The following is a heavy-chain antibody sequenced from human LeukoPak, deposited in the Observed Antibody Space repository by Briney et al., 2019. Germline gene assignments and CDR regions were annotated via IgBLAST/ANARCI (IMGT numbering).Heavy chain of an antibody. CDR3: ARPGRSDYGFDV. Sequence: GESLKISCKGSGYSFSTFWIAWVRQMPGKGLEWMGIIYPADSDTRYSPSFQGQVTISADKSINTAYLRWSSLKASDTAIYYCARPGRSDYGFDVWGQGTTVTVSS. J-gene: IGHJ6*02. CDR2: IYPADSDT. V-gene: IGHV5-51*01. CDR1: GYSFSTFW.